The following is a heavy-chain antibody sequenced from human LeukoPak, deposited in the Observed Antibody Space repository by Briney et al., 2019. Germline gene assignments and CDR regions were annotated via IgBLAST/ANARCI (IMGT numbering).Heavy chain of an antibody. D-gene: IGHD1-14*01. Sequence: GGSLRLSCTASGFTFGDYAMSWVRQAPGKGLEWVGFTKSKAYGGTTEYAASVKGRFTISRDDSKNIAYLQMNSLKTEDTAVYYCSKDITDYWGQGTLVTVSS. V-gene: IGHV3-49*04. CDR1: GFTFGDYA. CDR2: TKSKAYGGTT. J-gene: IGHJ4*02. CDR3: SKDITDY.